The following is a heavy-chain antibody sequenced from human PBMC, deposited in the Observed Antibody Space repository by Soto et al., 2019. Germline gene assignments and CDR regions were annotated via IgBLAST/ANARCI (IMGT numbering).Heavy chain of an antibody. D-gene: IGHD6-19*01. CDR2: IYHSGST. CDR1: GGSISSSNW. V-gene: IGHV4-4*02. Sequence: SETLSLTCAVSGGSISSSNWWSWVRQPPGKGLEWIGEIYHSGSTDYNPSLKSRVTISVDKSKNQFSLKLSSVTAADTAVYYCARGASFLIAVADTNWFDPWGQGTLVTVSS. J-gene: IGHJ5*02. CDR3: ARGASFLIAVADTNWFDP.